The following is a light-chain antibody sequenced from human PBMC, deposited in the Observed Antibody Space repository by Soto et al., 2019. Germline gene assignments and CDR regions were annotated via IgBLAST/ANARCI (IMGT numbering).Light chain of an antibody. Sequence: QSALTQPRSVSGSPGQSVTISCTGTSSDAGGYNYVSWYLQHPGKAPKLMIYDVNKRPSGVPDRFSASKSGNTASLTISGLQAEDEADYYCCSYAGNYTFVFGTGTKLAVL. V-gene: IGLV2-11*01. J-gene: IGLJ1*01. CDR3: CSYAGNYTFV. CDR1: SSDAGGYNY. CDR2: DVN.